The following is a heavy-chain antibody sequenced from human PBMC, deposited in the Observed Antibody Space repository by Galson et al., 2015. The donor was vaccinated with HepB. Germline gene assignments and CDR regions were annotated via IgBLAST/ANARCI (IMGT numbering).Heavy chain of an antibody. J-gene: IGHJ3*02. V-gene: IGHV1-3*01. CDR1: GYTFTSYA. Sequence: SVKVSCKASGYTFTSYAMHWVRQAPGQRLEWMGWINAGNGNTKNSQKFQGRVTITRDTSASTAYMELSSLRSEDTAVYYCARLDYGDYAGGPHDAFDIWGQGTMVTVSS. CDR3: ARLDYGDYAGGPHDAFDI. CDR2: INAGNGNT. D-gene: IGHD4-17*01.